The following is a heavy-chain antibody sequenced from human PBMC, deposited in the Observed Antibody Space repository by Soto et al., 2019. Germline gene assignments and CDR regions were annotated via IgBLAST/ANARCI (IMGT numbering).Heavy chain of an antibody. CDR3: ATGIVVVTAIDAFDI. J-gene: IGHJ3*02. Sequence: GGSLRLSCAASGFTFSSYAMSWVRQAPGKGLEWVSAISGSGGSTYYADSVKGRFTISRDNSKNTLYLQMNSLRSEDTAVYYCATGIVVVTAIDAFDIWGQGTMVTVSS. D-gene: IGHD2-21*02. CDR2: ISGSGGST. CDR1: GFTFSSYA. V-gene: IGHV3-23*01.